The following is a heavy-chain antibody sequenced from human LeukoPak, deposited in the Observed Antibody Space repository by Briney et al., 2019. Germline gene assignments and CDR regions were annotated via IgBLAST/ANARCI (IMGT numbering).Heavy chain of an antibody. CDR2: IYYTGST. CDR3: ARHRAYSSSSPFDY. V-gene: IGHV4-59*08. J-gene: IGHJ4*02. CDR1: GGSISSLY. Sequence: SETLSRTCTVSGGSISSLYWSWIRQPPGKGLEWIGYIYYTGSTNYNPSLKSRVTMFVDMSKNQFSLRLSSVTAADTAVYYCARHRAYSSSSPFDYWGQGTLVTVSS. D-gene: IGHD6-6*01.